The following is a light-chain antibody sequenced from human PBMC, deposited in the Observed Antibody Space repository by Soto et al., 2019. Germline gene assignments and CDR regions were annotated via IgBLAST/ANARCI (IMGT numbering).Light chain of an antibody. CDR2: AAS. CDR3: QQSYSMPYT. CDR1: QSISSY. Sequence: DLQMTQSPSSLSASVGDRVTITCRASQSISSYLNWYQQKPGTAPKLLIYAASSLQSGVPSRFRGGGSETDFTLTITSLQPEDFATYSCQQSYSMPYTFGQGTKLEIK. J-gene: IGKJ2*01. V-gene: IGKV1-39*01.